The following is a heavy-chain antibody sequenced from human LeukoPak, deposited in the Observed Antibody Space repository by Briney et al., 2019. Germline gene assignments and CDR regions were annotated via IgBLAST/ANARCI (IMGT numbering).Heavy chain of an antibody. V-gene: IGHV3-23*01. Sequence: GGSLRLSCSASGFAFPNYGMAWVRQAPGKGLDFVSAVNAKGDVTFYADSVKGRFTMSRDNSKNTLYLQVNSLRAEDTAVYYCAKEKGDGLPFDCWGQGTLITVSS. D-gene: IGHD5-24*01. CDR2: VNAKGDVT. CDR1: GFAFPNYG. CDR3: AKEKGDGLPFDC. J-gene: IGHJ4*02.